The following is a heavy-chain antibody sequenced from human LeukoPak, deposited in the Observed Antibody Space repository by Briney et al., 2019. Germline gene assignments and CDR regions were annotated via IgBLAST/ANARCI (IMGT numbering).Heavy chain of an antibody. D-gene: IGHD6-13*01. Sequence: SQTLSLTCTVSGGSISSGGYYWSWIRQRRGKGLEWIGYIYYSGSTYYNPSLKSRVTISLDTSKNQFSLKLSSVTAADTAVYYCARGVIAAAEADYWGQGTLVTVSS. CDR2: IYYSGST. CDR3: ARGVIAAAEADY. V-gene: IGHV4-31*03. J-gene: IGHJ4*02. CDR1: GGSISSGGYY.